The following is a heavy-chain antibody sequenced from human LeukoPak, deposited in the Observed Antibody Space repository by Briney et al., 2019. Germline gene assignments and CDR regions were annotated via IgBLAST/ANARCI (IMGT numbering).Heavy chain of an antibody. CDR2: IIPIFGTA. J-gene: IGHJ4*02. V-gene: IGHV1-69*05. D-gene: IGHD3-16*01. CDR1: GGTFSSYA. CDR3: ARQVRQFGDPFYFDY. Sequence: SVKVSCKASGGTFSSYAISWVRQAPGQGLEWMGGIIPIFGTANYAQKFQGRVTITTDESTSTAYMELSSLRSEDTAVYYCARQVRQFGDPFYFDYWGQGTLVTVSS.